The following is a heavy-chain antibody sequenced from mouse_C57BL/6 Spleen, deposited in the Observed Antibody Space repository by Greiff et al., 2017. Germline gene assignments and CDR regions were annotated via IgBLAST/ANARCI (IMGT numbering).Heavy chain of an antibody. J-gene: IGHJ4*01. CDR1: GFTFSDYG. CDR2: ISSGSSTI. D-gene: IGHD4-1*01. Sequence: EVQLVESGGGLVKPGGSLKLSCAASGFTFSDYGMHWVRQAPEKGLEWVAYISSGSSTIYYAATVKGRFTISRDNAKNTLFLQMISLRSEDTAMYYCARGLGRYAMDYWGQGTAVTVSS. CDR3: ARGLGRYAMDY. V-gene: IGHV5-17*01.